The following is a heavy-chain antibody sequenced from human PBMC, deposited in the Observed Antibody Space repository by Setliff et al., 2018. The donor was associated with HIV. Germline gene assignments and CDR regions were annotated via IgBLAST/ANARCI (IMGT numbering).Heavy chain of an antibody. D-gene: IGHD2-2*01. CDR2: VYNSGIT. J-gene: IGHJ6*02. CDR3: ARGRSCSSSSCYLVYYYYYGMDV. CDR1: GGSVSSPSYY. V-gene: IGHV4-39*07. Sequence: SETLSLTCAVSGGSVSSPSYYWGWIRQPPGKGLEWIGSVYNSGITFKNPSLKSRVSISVDTSKNQFSLRLSSVTAADTAVYYCARGRSCSSSSCYLVYYYYYGMDVWGHGSTVTVSS.